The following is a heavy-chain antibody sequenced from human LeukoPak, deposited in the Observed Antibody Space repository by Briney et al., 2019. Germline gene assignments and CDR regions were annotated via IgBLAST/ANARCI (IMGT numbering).Heavy chain of an antibody. Sequence: SETLSLTCTVSGGSISSYYWSWLRQPPGKGLEWVGYIYYSGSTNYNPSLKSRVTISIDTSKNQFSLKLSSVTAADTAVYYCARRTGSSGWYNFDYWGQGTLVTVSS. D-gene: IGHD6-19*01. CDR2: IYYSGST. V-gene: IGHV4-59*08. CDR1: GGSISSYY. CDR3: ARRTGSSGWYNFDY. J-gene: IGHJ4*02.